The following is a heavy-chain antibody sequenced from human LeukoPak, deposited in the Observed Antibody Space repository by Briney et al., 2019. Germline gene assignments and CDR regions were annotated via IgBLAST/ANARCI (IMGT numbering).Heavy chain of an antibody. CDR2: IYTSGST. J-gene: IGHJ5*02. CDR3: ARRSSSSWYSGWFDP. D-gene: IGHD6-13*01. Sequence: PSETLSLTCTVSGGSISSGSYYWSWIRQPAGKGLEWIGRIYTSGSTNYNPSLKSRVTISVDTSKNQFSLKLSSVTAADTAVYYCARRSSSSWYSGWFDPWGQGTLVTVSS. V-gene: IGHV4-61*02. CDR1: GGSISSGSYY.